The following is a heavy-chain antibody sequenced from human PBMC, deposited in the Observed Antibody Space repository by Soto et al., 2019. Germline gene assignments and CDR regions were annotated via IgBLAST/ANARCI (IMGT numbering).Heavy chain of an antibody. V-gene: IGHV1-18*01. J-gene: IGHJ4*02. CDR3: AKDHTYYDTPGTTDY. CDR2: ISAYNRNT. D-gene: IGHD3-16*01. CDR1: GYTFTDYG. Sequence: QVQLVQSGSEVKKPGASVKVSCKTSGYTFTDYGISWVRQAPGQGLEWVGWISAYNRNTKYTQKLQGRVTMTTDTFKGTAYMELRGLRSENPAVYYCAKDHTYYDTPGTTDYWGQGTLVIVSS.